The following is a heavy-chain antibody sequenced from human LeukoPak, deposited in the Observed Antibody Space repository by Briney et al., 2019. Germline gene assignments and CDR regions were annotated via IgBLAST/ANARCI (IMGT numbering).Heavy chain of an antibody. J-gene: IGHJ4*02. D-gene: IGHD1-26*01. CDR2: MNPNSGNT. CDR1: GYTFTSYG. CDR3: ARGPGSGSYLVFDY. V-gene: IGHV1-8*02. Sequence: ASVKVSCKASGYTFTSYGISWVRQAPGQGLEWMGWMNPNSGNTGYAQKFQGRVTMTRNTSISTAYMELSSLRSEDTAVYYCARGPGSGSYLVFDYWGQGTLVTVSS.